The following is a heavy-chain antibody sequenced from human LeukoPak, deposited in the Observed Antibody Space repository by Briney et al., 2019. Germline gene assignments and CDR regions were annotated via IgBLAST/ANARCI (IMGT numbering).Heavy chain of an antibody. CDR1: GFTFSSYA. J-gene: IGHJ4*02. CDR3: AKVAITFGGVPYYFDY. CDR2: ISGSGGST. D-gene: IGHD3-16*01. Sequence: GGSLRLSCAASGFTFSSYAMSWVRQAPGKGLEWVSAISGSGGSTYYADSVKGRFTISRDNSKNTLYLQTNSLRAEDTAVYYCAKVAITFGGVPYYFDYWGQGTLVTVSS. V-gene: IGHV3-23*01.